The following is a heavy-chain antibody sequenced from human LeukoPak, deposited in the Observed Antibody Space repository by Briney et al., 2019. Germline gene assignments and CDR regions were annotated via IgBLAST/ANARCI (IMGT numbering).Heavy chain of an antibody. CDR3: ARIHRYCSGGACYVLDN. CDR1: GGSVSGYY. V-gene: IGHV4-59*02. CDR2: AYYSGST. Sequence: SETLSLTCVVSGGSVSGYYWGWIRQPPGRGLEWIGYAYYSGSTNYNPSFKSRITISVDTSRNQFSLQLSSVTAADTAVYYCARIHRYCSGGACYVLDNWGQGTLVAVSS. D-gene: IGHD2-15*01. J-gene: IGHJ4*02.